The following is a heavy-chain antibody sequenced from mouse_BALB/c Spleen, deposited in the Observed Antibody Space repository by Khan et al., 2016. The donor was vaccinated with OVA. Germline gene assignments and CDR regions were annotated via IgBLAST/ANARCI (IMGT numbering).Heavy chain of an antibody. CDR1: GYSFTTYY. CDR2: IDPFNGGN. CDR3: ARGTFDY. Sequence: VQLQQSGPELMKPGASVKISCKASGYSFTTYYMHWVKQSHGKSLEWIGYIDPFNGGNDYNQKFKGKATLTVDTSYSPAYMHLSSLTSEDSAVYYCARGTFDYWGQGTLVTVSA. J-gene: IGHJ3*01. V-gene: IGHV1-34*01. D-gene: IGHD3-3*01.